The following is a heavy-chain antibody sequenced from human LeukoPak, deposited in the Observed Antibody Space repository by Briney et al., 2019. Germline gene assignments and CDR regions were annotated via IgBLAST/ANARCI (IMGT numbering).Heavy chain of an antibody. V-gene: IGHV4-59*01. D-gene: IGHD1-1*01. Sequence: PSETLSLTCTVSGGSIGTYYWGWVRQPPGKGLEWIGYIYYSGSTNYNPSLKSRVTISVDTSKNQFSLKLSSVTAADTAVYYCARLQLELPDDAFDIWGQGTMVTVSS. J-gene: IGHJ3*02. CDR1: GGSIGTYY. CDR3: ARLQLELPDDAFDI. CDR2: IYYSGST.